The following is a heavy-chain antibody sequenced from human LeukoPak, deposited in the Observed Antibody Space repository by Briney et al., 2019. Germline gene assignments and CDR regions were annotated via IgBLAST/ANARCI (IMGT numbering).Heavy chain of an antibody. D-gene: IGHD2-2*01. J-gene: IGHJ6*03. V-gene: IGHV3-30*02. CDR2: IWYGGSNK. Sequence: GGSLRLSCAASGFTFSSYGMHWVRQAPGKGLEWVAVIWYGGSNKYYADSVKGRFTISRDNSKNTLYLQMNSLRAEDTAVYYCAKESTWPYYMDVWGKGTTVTVSS. CDR1: GFTFSSYG. CDR3: AKESTWPYYMDV.